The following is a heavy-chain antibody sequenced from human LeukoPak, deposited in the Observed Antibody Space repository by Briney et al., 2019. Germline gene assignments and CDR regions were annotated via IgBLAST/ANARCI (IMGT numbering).Heavy chain of an antibody. CDR2: ISWNSGSI. D-gene: IGHD5-18*01. J-gene: IGHJ4*02. CDR1: GFTFDDYA. V-gene: IGHV3-9*03. Sequence: PGGSLRLSCAASGFTFDDYAMHWVRQAPGKGLEWVSGISWNSGSIGYADSVKGRFTISRDNAKNSLYLQMNSLRAEDMALYYCTKDSVAMVTTSDYWGQGTLVTVSS. CDR3: TKDSVAMVTTSDY.